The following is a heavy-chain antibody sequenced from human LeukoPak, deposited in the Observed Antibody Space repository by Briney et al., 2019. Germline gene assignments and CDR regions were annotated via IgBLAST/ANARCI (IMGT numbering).Heavy chain of an antibody. V-gene: IGHV6-1*01. Sequence: SQTLSLTCSISGDSVSSNNAALNWIRQSPSRGLEWLGRTYYRSKWNNDYAVSVKSRITINPDTSKNQFSLKLSSVTAADTAVYYCARGSVGIAAAFGEAVGKGGFDYWGQGTLVIVSS. CDR1: GDSVSSNNAA. CDR3: ARGSVGIAAAFGEAVGKGGFDY. J-gene: IGHJ4*02. D-gene: IGHD6-13*01. CDR2: TYYRSKWNN.